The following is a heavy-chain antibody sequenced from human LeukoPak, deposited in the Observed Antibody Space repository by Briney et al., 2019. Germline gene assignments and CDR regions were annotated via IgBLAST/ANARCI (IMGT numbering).Heavy chain of an antibody. D-gene: IGHD2-21*02. Sequence: GGSLRLSCVVSGFTFSGYSMNWVRQAPGKGLGWVSYISGSSSTIFYADSMKGRFTVSRDNAKNSLYLQMDSLRAEDTAVYYCARLDCGGDCSDPPDYWGQGTLVTVSS. CDR1: GFTFSGYS. CDR3: ARLDCGGDCSDPPDY. CDR2: ISGSSSTI. J-gene: IGHJ4*02. V-gene: IGHV3-48*01.